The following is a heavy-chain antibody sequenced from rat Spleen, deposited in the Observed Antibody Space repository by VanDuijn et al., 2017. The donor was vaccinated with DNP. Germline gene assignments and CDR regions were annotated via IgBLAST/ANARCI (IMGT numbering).Heavy chain of an antibody. J-gene: IGHJ2*01. CDR3: TRGGTYYFDY. Sequence: EVQVVESGGGLVQPGWSMTVSCAASGFTFSNYGMAWVRQAPTKGLEWVACMSPTTRSSYYRDSVRGRFTVSRDDSTNTLYLQMDSLRSEDTATYYCTRGGTYYFDYWGQGVMVTVSS. V-gene: IGHV5S13*01. CDR1: GFTFSNYG. CDR2: MSPTTRSS.